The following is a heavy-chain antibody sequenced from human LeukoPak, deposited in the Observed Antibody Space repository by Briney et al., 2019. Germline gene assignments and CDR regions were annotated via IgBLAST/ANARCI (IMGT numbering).Heavy chain of an antibody. CDR2: IYYSGST. Sequence: TTSETLSLTCTVSGGSISSYYWSWIRQPPGKGLEWIGYIYYSGSTNYNPSLKSRVTMSVDTSKNQFSLKLSSVTAADTAVYYCARGVLRYFDWSYWGQGTLVTVSS. D-gene: IGHD3-9*01. CDR1: GGSISSYY. CDR3: ARGVLRYFDWSY. V-gene: IGHV4-59*08. J-gene: IGHJ4*02.